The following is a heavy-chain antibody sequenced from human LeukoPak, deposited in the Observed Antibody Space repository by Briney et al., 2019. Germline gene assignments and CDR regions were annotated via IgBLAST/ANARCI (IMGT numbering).Heavy chain of an antibody. D-gene: IGHD4-17*01. CDR1: GGSITSGTYF. CDR3: ARDWCGDYGQRHDN. J-gene: IGHJ4*02. V-gene: IGHV4-61*02. CDR2: IDSSWKN. Sequence: PSETLSLTCTVSGGSITSGTYFWSWFRQPAGKGLEWIGRIDSSWKNNYNPSLKSRVTIAVDTSKNQFSLKLSSVTAADTAVYYCARDWCGDYGQRHDNWGQETLVTVSA.